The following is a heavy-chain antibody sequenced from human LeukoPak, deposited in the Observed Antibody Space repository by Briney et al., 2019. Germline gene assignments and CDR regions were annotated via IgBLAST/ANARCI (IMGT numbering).Heavy chain of an antibody. CDR2: ISGSGGST. V-gene: IGHV3-23*01. CDR1: GFTFSSYA. D-gene: IGHD2-15*01. CDR3: AKADKSPKGVMTPLGY. J-gene: IGHJ4*02. Sequence: GGSLRLSCATSGFTFSSYAMSWVRQAPGKGLEWVSAISGSGGSTYYADSVKGRFTISRDNSKNTLYLQMNSLRAEDTAVYYCAKADKSPKGVMTPLGYWGQGTLVTVSS.